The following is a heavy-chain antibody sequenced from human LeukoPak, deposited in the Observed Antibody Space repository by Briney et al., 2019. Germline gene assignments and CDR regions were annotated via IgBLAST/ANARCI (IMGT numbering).Heavy chain of an antibody. CDR1: GFTFSGYA. J-gene: IGHJ4*02. D-gene: IGHD1-26*01. V-gene: IGHV3-23*01. CDR3: AKDPRIVGASY. CDR2: ISGNGGST. Sequence: GGSLRLSCAASGFTFSGYAMSWVRQAPGKGLEWVSAISGNGGSTYYADSVKGRFTISRDNSKNTLYLQMNSLRAEDTAVYYCAKDPRIVGASYWGQGTLVTVSS.